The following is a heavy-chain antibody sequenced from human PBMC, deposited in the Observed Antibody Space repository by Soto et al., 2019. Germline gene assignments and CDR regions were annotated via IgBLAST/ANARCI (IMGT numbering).Heavy chain of an antibody. CDR2: SYHSGST. V-gene: IGHV4-30-2*01. CDR3: ARGGRGCYDFWSGYQNLYGIDV. CDR1: GGSISSGGYS. J-gene: IGHJ6*02. Sequence: SETLSRTCAVSGGSISSGGYSWSWIRQPPGKGLEWIGYSYHSGSTYYHPSLKSRVTIAVDRSKNQCSLKLSSVTAADTAVYYCARGGRGCYDFWSGYQNLYGIDVWGQGTTVTVSS. D-gene: IGHD3-3*01.